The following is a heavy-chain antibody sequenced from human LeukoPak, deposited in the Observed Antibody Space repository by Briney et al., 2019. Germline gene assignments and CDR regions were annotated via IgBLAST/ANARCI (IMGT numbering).Heavy chain of an antibody. Sequence: GGSLRLSCAASGFTFSTFAMIWVRQPPGKGLEWVSSIFPSGGEIHYADSVRGRFTISIDNSKSTLSLQMNSLRAEDTAIYYCATYRQVLLPFEPWGQGTLVTVSS. J-gene: IGHJ5*02. CDR2: IFPSGGEI. CDR3: ATYRQVLLPFEP. V-gene: IGHV3-23*01. D-gene: IGHD2-8*02. CDR1: GFTFSTFA.